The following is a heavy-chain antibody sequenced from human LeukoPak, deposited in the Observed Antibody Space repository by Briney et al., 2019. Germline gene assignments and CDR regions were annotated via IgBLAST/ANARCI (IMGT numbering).Heavy chain of an antibody. Sequence: SQTLSLTCAISGDSVSRDSVAWNWIRQSPSRGLEWLGRTYYKSTWYNDYAVSMKSRITISPDTSKNQFSLHLNSVTPEDTAVYFCARGTGWPQFDYWGQGTLVTVSS. CDR3: ARGTGWPQFDY. CDR1: GDSVSRDSVA. J-gene: IGHJ4*02. D-gene: IGHD6-19*01. CDR2: TYYKSTWYN. V-gene: IGHV6-1*01.